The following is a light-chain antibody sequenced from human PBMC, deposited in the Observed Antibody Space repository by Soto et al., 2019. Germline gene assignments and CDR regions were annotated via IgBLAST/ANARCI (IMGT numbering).Light chain of an antibody. Sequence: WKQAAGGLTLDPGERATLSCRASQSFNSIYLAWYQQKPGQAPRLLIYGASSRATGIPDRFSGSGSGTDFTLTISSLQSEVFAVYYCQPYIHWPPTWRSGQGTKVDIK. J-gene: IGKJ1*01. CDR2: GAS. V-gene: IGKV3-20*01. CDR1: QSFNSIY. CDR3: QPYIHWPPTWR.